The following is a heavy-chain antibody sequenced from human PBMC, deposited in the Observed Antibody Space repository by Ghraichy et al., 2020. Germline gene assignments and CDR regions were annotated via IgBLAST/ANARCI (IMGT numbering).Heavy chain of an antibody. D-gene: IGHD4/OR15-4a*01. J-gene: IGHJ5*02. V-gene: IGHV1-46*03. CDR1: GYIFTTYY. CDR3: TREKNGDKSEWFDP. Sequence: ASVKVSCKASGYIFTTYYIHWVRQAPGQGLEWMGLINPTGGRTSYAQKFQGRVTVTSDTSTSTVYMEVSSLRSEDTAVYYCTREKNGDKSEWFDPWGQGTLVTVSS. CDR2: INPTGGRT.